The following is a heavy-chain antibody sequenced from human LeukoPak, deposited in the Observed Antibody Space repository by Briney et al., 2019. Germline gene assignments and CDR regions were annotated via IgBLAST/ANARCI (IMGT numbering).Heavy chain of an antibody. CDR2: IYSNGDT. J-gene: IGHJ4*02. Sequence: GGSLRLSCAASGFTVSSKYMSWVRQAPGKGLEWVSVIYSNGDTYYTDSVKGRFTISRDSAKNSLYLQMNSLRAEDTAVYYCARDLAAAGTAFPLYYFDYWGQGTLVTVSS. CDR1: GFTVSSKY. CDR3: ARDLAAAGTAFPLYYFDY. V-gene: IGHV3-53*01. D-gene: IGHD6-13*01.